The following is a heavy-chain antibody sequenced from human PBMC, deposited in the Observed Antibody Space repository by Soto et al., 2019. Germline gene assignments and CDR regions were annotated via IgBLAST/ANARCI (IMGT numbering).Heavy chain of an antibody. CDR3: AGEKGSAGLDP. CDR2: MNPNSGNT. J-gene: IGHJ5*02. D-gene: IGHD6-25*01. CDR1: GYTFTSYD. V-gene: IGHV1-8*01. Sequence: QVQLVQSGAEVKKPGASVKVSCKASGYTFTSYDINWVRQATGQGLEWMGWMNPNSGNTGYAQKFQGRVTMTRNTSINAAYMERSSLRSEHRAVYYCAGEKGSAGLDPWGQGNLVTVPS.